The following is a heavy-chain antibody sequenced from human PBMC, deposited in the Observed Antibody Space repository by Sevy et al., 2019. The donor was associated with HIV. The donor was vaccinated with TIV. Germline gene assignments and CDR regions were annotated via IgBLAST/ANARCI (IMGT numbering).Heavy chain of an antibody. Sequence: ASVKVSCKASGYTFTGYYMHWVRQAPGQGLEWMGWINPNSGGTNYAQKFQGSVTMTRDTSISTAYMELSRLRSDDTAVYYCARGEDDFWSGDYYYYGMDVWGQGTTVTVSS. CDR3: ARGEDDFWSGDYYYYGMDV. CDR1: GYTFTGYY. V-gene: IGHV1-2*02. J-gene: IGHJ6*02. D-gene: IGHD3-3*01. CDR2: INPNSGGT.